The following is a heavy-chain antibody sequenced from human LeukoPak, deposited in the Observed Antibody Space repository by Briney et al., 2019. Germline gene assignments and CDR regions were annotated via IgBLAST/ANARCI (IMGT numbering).Heavy chain of an antibody. V-gene: IGHV3-23*01. D-gene: IGHD5-12*01. CDR2: ISGSGGST. CDR1: GFTFSSYG. CDR3: AKGDIVATSLFDH. J-gene: IGHJ4*02. Sequence: GGSLRLSCAASGFTFSSYGMSWVRQAPGKGLEWVSAISGSGGSTYYADSVKGRFTISRDNSKNTLYLQMNTLRVDDTAVYFCAKGDIVATSLFDHWGQGTPVTVSS.